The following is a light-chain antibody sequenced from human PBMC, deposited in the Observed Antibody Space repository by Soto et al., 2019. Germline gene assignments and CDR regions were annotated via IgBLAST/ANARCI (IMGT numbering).Light chain of an antibody. CDR3: QQYNNWPQT. CDR1: QSVSRTY. CDR2: GAS. J-gene: IGKJ1*01. V-gene: IGKV3-15*01. Sequence: ETVMTQSPAILSVSPGERATLSCRASQSVSRTYLAWYQQKPGQAPRLLIYGASTRATGIPARFSGSGSGTEFTLTISSLQSEDFAVYYCQQYNNWPQTFGQGTKVDI.